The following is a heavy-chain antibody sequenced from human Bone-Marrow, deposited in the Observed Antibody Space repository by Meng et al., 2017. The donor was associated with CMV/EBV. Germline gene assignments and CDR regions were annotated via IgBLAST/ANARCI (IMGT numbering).Heavy chain of an antibody. CDR3: ASPELGPADPYYYYGMDV. CDR2: IIPILGIA. V-gene: IGHV1-69*10. Sequence: SAKVSCKASGGTFSSYAISWVRQAPGQGLEWMGGIIPILGIANYAQKFQGRVTITADKSTSSAYMVLSSLRSEDTAVYYRASPELGPADPYYYYGMDVWGQGTTVPVSS. J-gene: IGHJ6*01. D-gene: IGHD2-2*01. CDR1: GGTFSSYA.